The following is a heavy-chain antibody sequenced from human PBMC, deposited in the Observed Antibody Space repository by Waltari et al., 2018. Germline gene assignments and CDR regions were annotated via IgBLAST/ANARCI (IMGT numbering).Heavy chain of an antibody. CDR3: ATEPYSSSYYFDY. CDR1: GFTFSSYW. D-gene: IGHD6-6*01. CDR2: IKQDGSEK. V-gene: IGHV3-7*01. Sequence: EVQLVESGGVLVQPGGSLRLSCAASGFTFSSYWMSWVRQAPGKGLEWVANIKQDGSEKYYVDSVKGRFTISRDNAKNSLYLQMNSLRAEDTAVYYCATEPYSSSYYFDYWGQGTLVTVSS. J-gene: IGHJ4*02.